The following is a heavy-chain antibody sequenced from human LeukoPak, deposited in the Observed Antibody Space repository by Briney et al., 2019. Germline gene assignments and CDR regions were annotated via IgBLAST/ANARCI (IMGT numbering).Heavy chain of an antibody. CDR1: GFTFSTYG. CDR2: IRYDESNK. V-gene: IGHV3-30*02. J-gene: IGHJ3*02. D-gene: IGHD3-10*01. CDR3: ARESAERAFDI. Sequence: GGSLRLSCAASGFTFSTYGMHWVREAPGKGLEWVAFIRYDESNKYYADSVKGRFTISRDNSKNTLYLQMNSLRAEDTAVYYCARESAERAFDIWGQGTMVTVSS.